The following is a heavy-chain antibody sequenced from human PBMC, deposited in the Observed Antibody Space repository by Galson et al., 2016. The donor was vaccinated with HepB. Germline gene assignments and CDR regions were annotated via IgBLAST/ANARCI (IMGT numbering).Heavy chain of an antibody. CDR3: AGRDYYDSSGYYY. J-gene: IGHJ4*02. CDR1: GGSISSGGYY. D-gene: IGHD3-22*01. CDR2: IYYSGST. Sequence: TLSLTCAVYGGSISSGGYYWSWIRQHPGKGLEWIGYIYYSGSTYYNPSLKSRVTISVDTSKNQFSLKLSSVTAADTAVYYCAGRDYYDSSGYYYWGQGTLVTVSS. V-gene: IGHV4-31*11.